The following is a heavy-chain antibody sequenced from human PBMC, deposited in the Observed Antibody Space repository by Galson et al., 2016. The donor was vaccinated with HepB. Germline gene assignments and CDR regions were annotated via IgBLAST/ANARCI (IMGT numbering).Heavy chain of an antibody. V-gene: IGHV3-30*04. CDR2: ISFDGSKK. J-gene: IGHJ4*02. CDR3: ARPYHFGSGNQYKMVPPLLWTWAY. Sequence: SLRLSCAASGFTFSSYAMHRVRQAPGKGLEWVTVISFDGSKKYYADSVRGRFTISRDNSKNTLHLQMNSLRAEDTAVYYCARPYHFGSGNQYKMVPPLLWTWAYWGQGALVTVSS. D-gene: IGHD3-10*01. CDR1: GFTFSSYA.